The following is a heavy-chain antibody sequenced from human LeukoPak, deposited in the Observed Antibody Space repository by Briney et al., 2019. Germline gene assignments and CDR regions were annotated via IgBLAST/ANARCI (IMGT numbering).Heavy chain of an antibody. Sequence: GGSLRLSCAASGFTFSSYGMHWVRQAPGKGLEWVAFIRYDGSNKYYADSVKGRFTISRDNSKNTLYLQMNSLRAEDTAVYYCTRSRYSGSYTTTPFDYWGQGTLVTVSS. D-gene: IGHD1-26*01. CDR3: TRSRYSGSYTTTPFDY. CDR1: GFTFSSYG. J-gene: IGHJ4*02. V-gene: IGHV3-30*02. CDR2: IRYDGSNK.